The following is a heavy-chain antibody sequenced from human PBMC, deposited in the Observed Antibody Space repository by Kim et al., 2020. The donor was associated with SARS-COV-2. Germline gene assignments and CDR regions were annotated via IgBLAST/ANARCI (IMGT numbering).Heavy chain of an antibody. CDR2: IYHSGST. CDR1: GGSISSSNW. CDR3: ALRYSSSWYYFDY. V-gene: IGHV4-4*02. D-gene: IGHD6-13*01. J-gene: IGHJ4*02. Sequence: SETLSLTCAVSGGSISSSNWWSWVRQPPGKGLEWIGEIYHSGSTNYNPSLKSRVTISVDKSKNQFSLKLSSVTAADTAVYYCALRYSSSWYYFDYWGQGTLVTVSS.